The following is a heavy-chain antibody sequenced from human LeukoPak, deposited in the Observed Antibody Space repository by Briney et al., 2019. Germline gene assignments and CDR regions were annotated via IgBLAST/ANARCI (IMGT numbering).Heavy chain of an antibody. CDR2: ISNYNGNT. CDR1: GYSFTDHG. V-gene: IGHV1-18*01. CDR3: ARDPRAYYSAMDV. J-gene: IGHJ6*02. Sequence: ASVKVSCKASGYSFTDHGISWVRQAPGQGLEWIGRISNYNGNTDYAQIFQGRVTVTTDTTTSTVYLELRSLNSDDTAVYYCARDPRAYYSAMDVWGQGTTVTVSS.